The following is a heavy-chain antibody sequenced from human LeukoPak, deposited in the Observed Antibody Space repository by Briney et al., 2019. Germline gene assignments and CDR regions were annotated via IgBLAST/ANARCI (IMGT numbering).Heavy chain of an antibody. CDR1: VFTFGDYA. D-gene: IGHD2-15*01. Sequence: GGSLRLSCTASVFTFGDYAMSWLRQAPGKGRECGGFIRSKAYGGTTEYAASVKGRFTISRDDSKSIAYLQMNSLKTEDTAVYYCTRGWYCSGGSCYGDAFDIWGQGTMVTVSS. J-gene: IGHJ3*02. V-gene: IGHV3-49*03. CDR3: TRGWYCSGGSCYGDAFDI. CDR2: IRSKAYGGTT.